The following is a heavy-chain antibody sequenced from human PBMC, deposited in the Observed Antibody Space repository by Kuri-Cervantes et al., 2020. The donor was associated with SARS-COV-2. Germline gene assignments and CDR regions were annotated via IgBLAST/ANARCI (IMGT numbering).Heavy chain of an antibody. J-gene: IGHJ4*02. D-gene: IGHD1-26*01. CDR3: ANSLVWELYY. Sequence: LEWVSLMRSTNSYIKYAASVKGRLTISSDNARRSLCLQMNGLRAEDTAVYYCANSLVWELYYWGQGTLVTVSS. V-gene: IGHV3-21*01. CDR2: MRSTNSYI.